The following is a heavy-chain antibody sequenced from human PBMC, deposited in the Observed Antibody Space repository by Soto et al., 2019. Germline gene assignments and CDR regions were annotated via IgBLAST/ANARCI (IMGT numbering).Heavy chain of an antibody. Sequence: EVQLLESGGGLVQPGGSLRLSCAASGFTFSSYAMSWVRQAPGKGLEWVSAISGSGGSTYYADSVKGRFTISRDNSKNTLYLQMNSLRAEDTAVYYCAKDFGDWGSDRLGGYNWFDPWGQGTLVTVSS. CDR2: ISGSGGST. CDR1: GFTFSSYA. V-gene: IGHV3-23*01. J-gene: IGHJ5*02. D-gene: IGHD3-16*02. CDR3: AKDFGDWGSDRLGGYNWFDP.